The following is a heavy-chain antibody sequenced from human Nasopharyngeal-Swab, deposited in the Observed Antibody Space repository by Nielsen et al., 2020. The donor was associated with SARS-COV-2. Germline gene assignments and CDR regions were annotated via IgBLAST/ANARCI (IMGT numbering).Heavy chain of an antibody. CDR2: IKQDGSEK. J-gene: IGHJ4*02. Sequence: GESLKISCAASGFTFSAYWMNWVRLAPGKGLERVANIKQDGSEKNYVDSLKGRSTISRDNAKNSLYLQMNSLRAEDTAVYYCARGYDYYFDYWGQGTLVTVSS. D-gene: IGHD3-16*01. CDR3: ARGYDYYFDY. CDR1: GFTFSAYW. V-gene: IGHV3-7*01.